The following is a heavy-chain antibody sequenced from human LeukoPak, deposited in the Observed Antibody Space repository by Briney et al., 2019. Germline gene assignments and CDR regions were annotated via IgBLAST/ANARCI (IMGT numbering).Heavy chain of an antibody. J-gene: IGHJ4*02. CDR3: AKDLWYSSSWYMGYSDY. D-gene: IGHD6-13*01. Sequence: GRSLRLSCAASGFTFSSYGMHWVRQAPGKGLEWVAVISYDGSNKYYADSVKGRFTISRDNSKNTLYLQMNSLRAEDTAVYYCAKDLWYSSSWYMGYSDYWGQGTLVTVSS. CDR2: ISYDGSNK. CDR1: GFTFSSYG. V-gene: IGHV3-30*18.